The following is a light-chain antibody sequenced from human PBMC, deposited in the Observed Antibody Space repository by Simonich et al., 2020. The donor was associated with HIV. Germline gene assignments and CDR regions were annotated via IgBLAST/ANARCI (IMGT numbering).Light chain of an antibody. J-gene: IGLJ3*02. CDR2: DNS. Sequence: QSVLTHPPSVSGAPGQRVTISCTGCSSNIGAGYDVPWYQQLPGTAPKLLIYDNSKRPSGVPDRFSGSKSGTSASLAITGLQAEDEADYYCQSYDSSLSGSVFGGGTKLTVL. CDR1: SSNIGAGYD. CDR3: QSYDSSLSGSV. V-gene: IGLV1-40*01.